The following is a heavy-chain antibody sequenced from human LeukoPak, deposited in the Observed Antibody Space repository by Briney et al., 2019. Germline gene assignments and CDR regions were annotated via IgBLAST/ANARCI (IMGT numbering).Heavy chain of an antibody. CDR2: IYTSGST. V-gene: IGHV4-61*02. J-gene: IGHJ3*02. Sequence: SGTLSLTCTVSGGSISSGSYYWSWIRQPAGKGLEWIGRIYTSGSTNYNPSLKSRVTISVDTSKNQFSLKLSSVTAAHTAVYYCARDLFWIAAANTNNNAFDIWGQGTMVTVSS. D-gene: IGHD6-13*01. CDR3: ARDLFWIAAANTNNNAFDI. CDR1: GGSISSGSYY.